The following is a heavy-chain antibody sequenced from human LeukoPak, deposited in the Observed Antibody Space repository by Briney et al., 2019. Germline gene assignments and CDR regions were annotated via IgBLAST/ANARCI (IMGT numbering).Heavy chain of an antibody. CDR3: ARDQGAQRHFFDY. V-gene: IGHV3-48*04. CDR2: ISSFSGTI. Sequence: PGGSLRLSCVASGITFSSYSMNWVRQAPGKGLEWVSYISSFSGTINYADSVKGRFTISRDNAKNTLYLQMNSLRAEDTAVYYCARDQGAQRHFFDYWGQGTLVTVSS. J-gene: IGHJ4*02. CDR1: GITFSSYS. D-gene: IGHD6-25*01.